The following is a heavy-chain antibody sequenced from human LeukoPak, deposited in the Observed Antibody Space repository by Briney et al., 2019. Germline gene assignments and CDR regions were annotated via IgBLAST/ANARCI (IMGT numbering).Heavy chain of an antibody. CDR1: GFTFSSYG. D-gene: IGHD4-17*01. Sequence: PGGSLRLSCAASGFTFSSYGMHWVRQAPGKGLEWVAVISYDGSNKYYADSVKGRFTISRDNSKNTLYLQMNSLRAEDTAVYYCAKSITYGDSPFGMDVWGQGTTVTVSS. CDR2: ISYDGSNK. J-gene: IGHJ6*02. V-gene: IGHV3-30*18. CDR3: AKSITYGDSPFGMDV.